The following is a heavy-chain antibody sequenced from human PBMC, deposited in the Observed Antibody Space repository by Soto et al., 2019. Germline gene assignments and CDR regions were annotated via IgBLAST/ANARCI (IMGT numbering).Heavy chain of an antibody. Sequence: PGGSLRLSCAASGFPFSSRAMSWVRQAPGKGLEWVSAISGSGAITYYADSVKGRFTVSRDNSKNTLYLQMNSLRPDDTAVYYCARLSRGSTYYMDVWGKGTKVTIS. CDR2: ISGSGAIT. CDR3: ARLSRGSTYYMDV. CDR1: GFPFSSRA. J-gene: IGHJ6*03. V-gene: IGHV3-23*01. D-gene: IGHD6-13*01.